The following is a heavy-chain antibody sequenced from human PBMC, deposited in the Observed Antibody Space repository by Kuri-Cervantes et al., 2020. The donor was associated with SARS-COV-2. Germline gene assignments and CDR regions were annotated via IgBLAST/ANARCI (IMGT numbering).Heavy chain of an antibody. CDR2: INSDGSST. CDR3: TRVRMNRKKNIMDV. J-gene: IGHJ6*02. Sequence: GESLKISRAASGFTFSSYWMHWVRQAPGKGLVWVSRINSDGSSTSYADSVKGRFTISRDNAKNTLYLEMNSPRAEDTAVYYCTRVRMNRKKNIMDVWGQGTTVTVSS. CDR1: GFTFSSYW. V-gene: IGHV3-74*01. D-gene: IGHD1-14*01.